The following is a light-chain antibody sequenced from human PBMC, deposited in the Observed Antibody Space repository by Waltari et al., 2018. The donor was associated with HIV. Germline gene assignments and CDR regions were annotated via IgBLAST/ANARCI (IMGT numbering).Light chain of an antibody. CDR2: QDT. J-gene: IGLJ2*01. V-gene: IGLV3-1*01. CDR1: KLGDRY. Sequence: SSELTQAPSVSVSPGQTASLTCSGDKLGDRYSSWYQQKPGQSPVLVIYQDTKRPSGISERFSGSNYGNTATLTISGTQAMDEADYYCQVWDNSSAVVFGGGTKLTVL. CDR3: QVWDNSSAVV.